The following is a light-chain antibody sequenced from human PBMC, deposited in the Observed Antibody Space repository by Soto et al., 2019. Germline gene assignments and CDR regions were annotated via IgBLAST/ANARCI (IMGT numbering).Light chain of an antibody. Sequence: DIQVTQAPSTRSASVGDRVTITWRASQNINRLLAWYQQTPGKAPQLLIYDASPLESGVPSLFSRSGAGTEFTLTIRSLQPDDVATASCQPYNSYSEAFGQGTKVDI. CDR3: QPYNSYSEA. CDR1: QNINRL. CDR2: DAS. V-gene: IGKV1-5*01. J-gene: IGKJ1*01.